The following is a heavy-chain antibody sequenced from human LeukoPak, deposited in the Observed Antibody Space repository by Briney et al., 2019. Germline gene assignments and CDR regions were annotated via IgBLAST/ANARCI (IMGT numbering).Heavy chain of an antibody. J-gene: IGHJ3*02. Sequence: GGSLRLSCAASGFTVSSNYMSWVRQAPGKGLEWVSVIYSGGSTYYADSVKGRFTISRDNSKNTLYLQMNSLRAEDTAVYYCARSLKDIVVVPAATVAFDIWGQWTMVTVSS. CDR2: IYSGGST. D-gene: IGHD2-2*01. CDR1: GFTVSSNY. V-gene: IGHV3-66*02. CDR3: ARSLKDIVVVPAATVAFDI.